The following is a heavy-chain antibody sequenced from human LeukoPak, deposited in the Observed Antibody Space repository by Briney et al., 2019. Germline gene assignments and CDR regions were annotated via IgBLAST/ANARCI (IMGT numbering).Heavy chain of an antibody. Sequence: ASVKVSCKASGYTFTSYYMHWVRQAPGQGLEWMGIINPSGGSTSYAQKFQGRVTMTRDTSTSTVYMELSSLRSEDTAVCYCARDFGPVDGTIFGVVISAYGMDVWGQGTTVTVSS. J-gene: IGHJ6*02. CDR3: ARDFGPVDGTIFGVVISAYGMDV. D-gene: IGHD3-3*01. V-gene: IGHV1-46*01. CDR1: GYTFTSYY. CDR2: INPSGGST.